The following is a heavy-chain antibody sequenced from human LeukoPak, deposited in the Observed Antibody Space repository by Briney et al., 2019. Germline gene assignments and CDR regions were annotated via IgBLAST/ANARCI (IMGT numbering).Heavy chain of an antibody. CDR2: ISSSSSYI. V-gene: IGHV3-21*01. D-gene: IGHD3-3*01. CDR3: ARGQYYDFWSGYSDTWFDP. Sequence: GGSLRLSCAASGFTFSSYSMNWVRQAPGKGLEWVSSISSSSSYIYYADSVKGRFTISRGNAKNSLYLQMNSLRAEDTAVYYCARGQYYDFWSGYSDTWFDPWGQGTLVTVSS. CDR1: GFTFSSYS. J-gene: IGHJ5*02.